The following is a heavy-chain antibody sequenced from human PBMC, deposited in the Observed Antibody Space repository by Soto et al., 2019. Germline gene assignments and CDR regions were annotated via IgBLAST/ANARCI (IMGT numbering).Heavy chain of an antibody. CDR2: MNPNSGNT. J-gene: IGHJ6*03. CDR3: ARCMNPNDTDIPPVLYYYYYMDV. D-gene: IGHD5-12*01. V-gene: IGHV1-8*01. CDR1: GYTFTSYD. Sequence: ASVKVSCKASGYTFTSYDINWVRQATGQGLEWMGWMNPNSGNTGYAQKFQGRVTMTRNTSISTAYMELSSLRSEDTAVYYGARCMNPNDTDIPPVLYYYYYMDVWGKGTTVTVSS.